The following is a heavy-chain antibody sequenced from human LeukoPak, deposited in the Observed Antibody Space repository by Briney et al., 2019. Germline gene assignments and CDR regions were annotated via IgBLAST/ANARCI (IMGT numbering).Heavy chain of an antibody. CDR1: GVSIGSTHYY. CDR2: VYFSGST. Sequence: TLSLTCTVSGVSIGSTHYYWGWIRQPAGKGLEWIGRVYFSGSTNYNPSLKGRVTISVDTSKNQFSLSLMSVTAADTAVYYCVKDGGHTALDPWGQGTQVTVSS. V-gene: IGHV4-61*02. CDR3: VKDGGHTALDP. D-gene: IGHD3-16*01. J-gene: IGHJ5*02.